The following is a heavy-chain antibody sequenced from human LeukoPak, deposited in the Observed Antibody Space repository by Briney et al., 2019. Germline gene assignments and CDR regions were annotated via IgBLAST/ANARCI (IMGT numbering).Heavy chain of an antibody. CDR3: ARKGGSAWGAFDI. CDR1: GGTFNSYA. J-gene: IGHJ3*02. D-gene: IGHD3-10*01. Sequence: SVKVSCKASGGTFNSYAISWVRQAPGQGLEWMGGIIPIFGTANYAQKFQGRVTITTDESTSTAYMELSSLRSEDTAVYYCARKGGSAWGAFDIWGQGTMVTVSS. CDR2: IIPIFGTA. V-gene: IGHV1-69*05.